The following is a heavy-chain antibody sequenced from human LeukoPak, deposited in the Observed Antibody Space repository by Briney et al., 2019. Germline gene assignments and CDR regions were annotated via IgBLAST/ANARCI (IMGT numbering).Heavy chain of an antibody. J-gene: IGHJ4*02. CDR2: ISSSSNTM. CDR1: GFTFSSYS. Sequence: HPGGSLRLSCAASGFTFSSYSMNWVRQAPGKGLEWVSYISSSSNTMYYADSVKGRFTISRDNAKNSLYLQMNSLRAEDTAVYYCASDSITIFGVVIYWGQGTLVAVSS. CDR3: ASDSITIFGVVIY. V-gene: IGHV3-48*01. D-gene: IGHD3-3*01.